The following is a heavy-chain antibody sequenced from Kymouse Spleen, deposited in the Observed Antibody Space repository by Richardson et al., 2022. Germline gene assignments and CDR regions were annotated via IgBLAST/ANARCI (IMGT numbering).Heavy chain of an antibody. CDR3: TRPGITGTTGWFDP. CDR2: IRSKANSYAT. Sequence: EVQLVESGGGLVQPGGSLKLSCAASGFTFSGSAMHWVRQASGKGLEWVGRIRSKANSYATAYAASVKGRFTISRDDSKNTAYLQMNSLKTEDTAVYYCTRPGITGTTGWFDPWGQGTLVTVSS. CDR1: GFTFSGSA. D-gene: IGHD1-7*01. J-gene: IGHJ5*02. V-gene: IGHV3-73*02.